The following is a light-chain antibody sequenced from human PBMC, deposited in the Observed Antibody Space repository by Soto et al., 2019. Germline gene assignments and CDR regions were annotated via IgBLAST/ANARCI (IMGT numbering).Light chain of an antibody. CDR2: DAS. CDR1: QSLNSL. Sequence: DIPMTQSPSTLSASVGDRVTITCRASQSLNSLLAWYQQKPGRAPKLLIYDASTLESGVPSRFSGIGSVTEFTLPIISLRTYDFATCYCQQYNSYSAWTVGQGDKVDI. J-gene: IGKJ1*01. V-gene: IGKV1-5*01. CDR3: QQYNSYSAWT.